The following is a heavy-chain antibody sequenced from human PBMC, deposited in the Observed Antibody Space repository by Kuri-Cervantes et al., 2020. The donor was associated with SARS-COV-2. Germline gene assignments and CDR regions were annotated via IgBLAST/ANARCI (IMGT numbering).Heavy chain of an antibody. CDR3: ARGGDPMIANLRH. J-gene: IGHJ1*01. D-gene: IGHD3-22*01. CDR2: IYYSGIT. CDR1: GGSISNYY. Sequence: SETLSLTCTVSGGSISNYYWNWIRQPPGKGLEWIGYIYYSGITTYNPSLKSRVTISVDTSKNQFSLKLSSVTAADTAVYYCARGGDPMIANLRHWGQGTLVTVSS. V-gene: IGHV4-59*12.